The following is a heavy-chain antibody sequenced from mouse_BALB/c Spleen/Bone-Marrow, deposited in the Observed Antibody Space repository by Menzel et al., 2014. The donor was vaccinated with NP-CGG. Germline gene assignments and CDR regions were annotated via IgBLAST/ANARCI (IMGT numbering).Heavy chain of an antibody. V-gene: IGHV1S81*02. D-gene: IGHD1-1*01. CDR3: TRSNYGYWYFDV. Sequence: HWVKQRPGQGLEWIGEINPSNGRSNYSEKFKSRATLTVDKSSSTAYMQLSSLTSEDSAVYYCTRSNYGYWYFDVWGAGTTVTVSS. J-gene: IGHJ1*01. CDR2: INPSNGRS.